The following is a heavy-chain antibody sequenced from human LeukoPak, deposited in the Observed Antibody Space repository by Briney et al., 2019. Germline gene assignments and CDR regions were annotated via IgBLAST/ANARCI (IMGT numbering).Heavy chain of an antibody. CDR1: GYTFTSYY. D-gene: IGHD6-13*01. CDR2: INPSGGST. J-gene: IGHJ4*02. V-gene: IGHV1-46*01. Sequence: ASVKVSCKASGYTFTSYYMHWVRQAPGQGLEWMGIINPSGGSTSYAQKFQGRVTMTRDTSTSTVYMELSSLRSEDTAVYYCARGCGIAAAVEALDYWGQGTLVTVSS. CDR3: ARGCGIAAAVEALDY.